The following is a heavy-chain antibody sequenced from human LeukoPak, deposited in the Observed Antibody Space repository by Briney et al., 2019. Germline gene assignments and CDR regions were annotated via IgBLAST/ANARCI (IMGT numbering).Heavy chain of an antibody. CDR3: ARALTMFRGVPNLDS. V-gene: IGHV3-30*04. D-gene: IGHD3-10*01. CDR2: TSFDGGKK. CDR1: GFTFRSYA. Sequence: GGSLRLSCAASGFTFRSYAMNWVRQAPGKGLEWVAGTSFDGGKKFYVDSVKGRFTISRDNSNNTVYLQMNSLRPEDTAVYYCARALTMFRGVPNLDSWGQGTLVTVSS. J-gene: IGHJ4*02.